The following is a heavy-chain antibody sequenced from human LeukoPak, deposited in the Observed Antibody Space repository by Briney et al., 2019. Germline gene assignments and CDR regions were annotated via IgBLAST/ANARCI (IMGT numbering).Heavy chain of an antibody. D-gene: IGHD4-17*01. V-gene: IGHV1-18*01. J-gene: IGHJ4*02. CDR2: ISAYNGNT. CDR1: GYTFTSYG. Sequence: GASLKVSCKASGYTFTSYGISGVRQAPGEGLEWRGWISAYNGNTNYAQKHHGRVTMTTDTSPSTAYIELRGLRSVVTAVYYCARYGDYGLWGQGTLVTGPS. CDR3: ARYGDYGL.